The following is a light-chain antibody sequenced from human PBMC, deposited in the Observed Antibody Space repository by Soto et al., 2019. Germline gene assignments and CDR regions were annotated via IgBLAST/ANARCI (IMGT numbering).Light chain of an antibody. J-gene: IGLJ1*01. Sequence: QSALTQPASVSGSPGQSITISCTGTSSDVGGYNYVSWYQQHPGKAPKLMIYDVSNRPSGVSNRFSGSKSGNTASLTISGLQAEDEADYYCSSYTSSSTDVFGTGTKLTFL. CDR1: SSDVGGYNY. CDR2: DVS. CDR3: SSYTSSSTDV. V-gene: IGLV2-14*01.